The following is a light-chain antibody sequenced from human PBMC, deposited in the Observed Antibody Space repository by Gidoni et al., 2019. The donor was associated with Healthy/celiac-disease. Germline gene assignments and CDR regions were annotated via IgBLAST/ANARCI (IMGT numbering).Light chain of an antibody. CDR1: QRISSY. V-gene: IGKV1-39*01. Sequence: DIQMTQSPSSLSASVADRVTITCRASQRISSYLNWYQQKPGKAPKRLIYAASSLQSGVPSRCSGSGSGTDFTLTISSLQPEDFATDYCQQSYSTPLYTCXXXTKLQIK. J-gene: IGKJ2*01. CDR2: AAS. CDR3: QQSYSTPLYT.